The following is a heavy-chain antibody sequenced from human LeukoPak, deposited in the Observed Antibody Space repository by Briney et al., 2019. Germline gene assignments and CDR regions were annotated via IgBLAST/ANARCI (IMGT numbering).Heavy chain of an antibody. Sequence: GESLRLSCATSLFPFISYWMHSVRQAPGRGLVCDSRIHSDEIRTNYADSVTGRFTISRDNAKNTVYLQMNSLRSEDTAVYYCARGIYGDPVAFDYWGQGTLVTVSS. CDR1: LFPFISYW. J-gene: IGHJ4*02. CDR3: ARGIYGDPVAFDY. D-gene: IGHD4/OR15-4a*01. CDR2: IHSDEIRT. V-gene: IGHV3-74*01.